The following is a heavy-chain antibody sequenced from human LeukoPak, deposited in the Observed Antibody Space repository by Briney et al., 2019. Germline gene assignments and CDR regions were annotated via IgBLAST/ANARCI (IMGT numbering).Heavy chain of an antibody. D-gene: IGHD5-12*01. CDR2: ISAYNGNT. CDR3: ARDLPYGGCSGYDSNFDY. Sequence: ASVKVSCKASGYTFTSYGISWVRQAPGQGLEWMGWISAYNGNTNYAQTLQGRVTMTTDTITITAYMELRSLRSDDTAVYYCARDLPYGGCSGYDSNFDYWGQGTLVTVSS. V-gene: IGHV1-18*01. J-gene: IGHJ4*02. CDR1: GYTFTSYG.